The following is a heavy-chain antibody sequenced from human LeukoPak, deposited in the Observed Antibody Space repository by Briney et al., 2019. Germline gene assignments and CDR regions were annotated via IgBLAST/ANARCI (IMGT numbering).Heavy chain of an antibody. CDR3: ARFGRLVIDP. V-gene: IGHV1-69*02. CDR2: IIPILGIA. Sequence: ASVKVSCKASGGTFSSYTISWVRQAPGQGLEWMGRIIPILGIANYAQKFQGRVTITAGKSTSTAYMELSSLRSEDTAVYYCARFGRLVIDPWGQGTLVTVSS. CDR1: GGTFSSYT. D-gene: IGHD3-10*01. J-gene: IGHJ5*02.